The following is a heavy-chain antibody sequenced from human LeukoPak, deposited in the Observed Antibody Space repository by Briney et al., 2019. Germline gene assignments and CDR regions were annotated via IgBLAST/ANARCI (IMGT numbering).Heavy chain of an antibody. D-gene: IGHD4-17*01. CDR1: GFTFKDYY. J-gene: IGHJ4*02. V-gene: IGHV3-64*02. CDR3: AREYGDYVGLDY. Sequence: GGSLRLSCVASGFTFKDYYMSWIRQAPGKGLEYVSAISSNGGSTYYADSVKGRFTISRDNSKNTLYLQMGSLRAEDMAVYYCAREYGDYVGLDYWGQGTLVTVSS. CDR2: ISSNGGST.